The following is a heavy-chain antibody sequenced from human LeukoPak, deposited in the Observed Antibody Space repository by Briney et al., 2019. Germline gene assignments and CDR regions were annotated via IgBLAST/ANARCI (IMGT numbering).Heavy chain of an antibody. CDR1: GFTVSGNY. J-gene: IGHJ4*02. Sequence: GGSLRLSCAASGFTVSGNYMNWVRQAPGKGLEWVAVIYSGGSTYYADSVKGRFTISRDNSKNTLYLQMNSLRAEDTAVYYCANTMVRGVIYFDYWGQGTLVTVSS. V-gene: IGHV3-66*01. CDR2: IYSGGST. CDR3: ANTMVRGVIYFDY. D-gene: IGHD3-10*01.